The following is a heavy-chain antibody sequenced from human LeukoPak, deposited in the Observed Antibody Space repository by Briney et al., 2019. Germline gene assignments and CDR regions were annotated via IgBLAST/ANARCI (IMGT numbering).Heavy chain of an antibody. CDR1: GFTFSSYS. Sequence: GGSLRLSCAASGFTFSSYSMNWVRRAPGKGLEWVSYISSSSSTIYYADSVKGRFTISRDNAKNSLYLQMNSLRDEDTGVYYCARERTVRGVHKRYYYYGMDVWGQGTTVTVSS. V-gene: IGHV3-48*02. CDR2: ISSSSSTI. CDR3: ARERTVRGVHKRYYYYGMDV. J-gene: IGHJ6*02. D-gene: IGHD3-10*01.